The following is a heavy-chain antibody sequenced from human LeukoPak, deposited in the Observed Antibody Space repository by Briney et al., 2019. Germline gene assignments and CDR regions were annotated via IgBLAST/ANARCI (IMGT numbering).Heavy chain of an antibody. CDR3: AREPQLLWFGELFYFDY. CDR2: IYHSGST. CDR1: GGSISSGGYS. D-gene: IGHD3-10*01. V-gene: IGHV4-30-2*01. J-gene: IGHJ4*02. Sequence: SETLSLTCAVSGGSISSGGYSWSWIRQPPGKGLEWIGYIYHSGSTYYNPSLKSRVTISVDRSKNQFSLKLSSVTAADTAVYYCAREPQLLWFGELFYFDYWGQGTLVTVSS.